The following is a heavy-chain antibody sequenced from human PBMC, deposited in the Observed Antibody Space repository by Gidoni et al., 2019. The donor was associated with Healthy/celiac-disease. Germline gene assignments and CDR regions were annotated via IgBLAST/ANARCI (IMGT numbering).Heavy chain of an antibody. CDR3: ARVDDFWNVYYYYGMDV. Sequence: QVQLVQSGAEVKKPGASVKVSCKASGYTFTSYDINWVRQATGQGLEWMGWMNPNSGNTGYAQKFQGRVTMTRNTSISTAYMELSSLRSEDTAVYYCARVDDFWNVYYYYGMDVWGQGTTVTVSS. J-gene: IGHJ6*02. V-gene: IGHV1-8*01. CDR1: GYTFTSYD. CDR2: MNPNSGNT. D-gene: IGHD3-3*01.